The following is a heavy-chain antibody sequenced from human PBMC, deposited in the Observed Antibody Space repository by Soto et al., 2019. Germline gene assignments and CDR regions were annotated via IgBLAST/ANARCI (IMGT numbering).Heavy chain of an antibody. V-gene: IGHV4-39*01. CDR2: LYYSGST. D-gene: IGHD3-3*01. CDR3: ATNLRFLEWLFDY. CDR1: CVSIISSSYY. Sequence: SESLSLTCTFSCVSIISSSYYWGWIRHPPVKGLEWIESLYYSGSTYYNTSLKSRVTISVDKSKNQFSLELSFVSAADTAVYYCATNLRFLEWLFDYWGQGTMVTVSS. J-gene: IGHJ4*02.